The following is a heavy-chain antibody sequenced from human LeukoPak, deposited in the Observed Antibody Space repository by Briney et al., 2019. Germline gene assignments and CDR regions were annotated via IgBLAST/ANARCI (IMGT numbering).Heavy chain of an antibody. CDR1: GFTFNSHV. Sequence: GGSLRLSCAASGFTFNSHVMSWIRQAPGKGLEWVAVISGTGSASYYADAAKGRFTISRDNSKNTLYLQMNSLRAEDTAVYYCARTNWVSRGDFDYWGQGTLVTVSS. CDR2: ISGTGSAS. CDR3: ARTNWVSRGDFDY. D-gene: IGHD7-27*01. J-gene: IGHJ4*02. V-gene: IGHV3-23*01.